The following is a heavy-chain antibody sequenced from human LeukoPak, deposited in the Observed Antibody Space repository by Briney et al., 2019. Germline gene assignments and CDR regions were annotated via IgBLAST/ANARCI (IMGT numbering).Heavy chain of an antibody. CDR3: ARALYDSSGYYWRGNDYYFDY. CDR1: GGSFSGYY. D-gene: IGHD3-22*01. V-gene: IGHV4-34*01. CDR2: INHSGST. J-gene: IGHJ4*02. Sequence: SETLSLTCAVYGGSFSGYYWSWIRQPPGKGLEWIGEINHSGSTNYNPSLKSRVTISVDTSKNQFSLKLSSVTAADTAVYYCARALYDSSGYYWRGNDYYFDYWGQGTLVTVSS.